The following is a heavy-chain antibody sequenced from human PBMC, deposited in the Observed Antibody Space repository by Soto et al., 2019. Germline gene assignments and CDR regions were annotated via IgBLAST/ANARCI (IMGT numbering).Heavy chain of an antibody. CDR1: GGSISSSSYY. D-gene: IGHD4-17*01. Sequence: QLQLQESGPGLVKPSETLSLTCTVSGGSISSSSYYWGWIRQPPGKGLEWIGSIYYSGSTYYNPSLKSRVTMSVDTSKNLFALKVSSVTAADTAVYYCARSDGDYVSYWGQGTLVTVSS. V-gene: IGHV4-39*01. CDR3: ARSDGDYVSY. J-gene: IGHJ4*02. CDR2: IYYSGST.